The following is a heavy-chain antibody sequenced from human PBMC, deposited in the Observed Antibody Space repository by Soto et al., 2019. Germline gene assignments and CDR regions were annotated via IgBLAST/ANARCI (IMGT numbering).Heavy chain of an antibody. CDR1: GYSFSTSW. CDR3: ARKAVVGTVLSSYDY. CDR2: IYPGDSDT. J-gene: IGHJ4*02. D-gene: IGHD6-13*01. V-gene: IGHV5-51*01. Sequence: GESLKISCRGSGYSFSTSWIGWVRQMPGKGLELMGIIYPGDSDTRYSPSFQGQITISVDKSISTAYLQWSSLKASDTAMYYCARKAVVGTVLSSYDYWGQGTLVTVSS.